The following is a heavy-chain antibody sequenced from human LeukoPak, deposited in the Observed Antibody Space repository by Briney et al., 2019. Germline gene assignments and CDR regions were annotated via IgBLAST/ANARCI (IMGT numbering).Heavy chain of an antibody. D-gene: IGHD6-19*01. CDR3: AKDPPGAGPDFDC. J-gene: IGHJ4*02. CDR2: ISGSDGST. V-gene: IGHV3-23*01. CDR1: GFTFSSYT. Sequence: PGGSLRLSCATSGFTFSSYTMNWVRQAPGKGLEWVSGISGSDGSTYYADSVKGRFTISRDNSKNTLYLQMSSLRVEGTAVYYCAKDPPGAGPDFDCWGQGTLVTVSS.